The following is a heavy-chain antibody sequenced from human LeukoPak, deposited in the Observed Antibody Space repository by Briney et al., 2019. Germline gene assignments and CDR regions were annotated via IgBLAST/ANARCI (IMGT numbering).Heavy chain of an antibody. V-gene: IGHV3-23*01. D-gene: IGHD3-22*01. CDR2: VTADGTNT. CDR3: AYYDSSGYYYGRLRY. J-gene: IGHJ4*02. CDR1: GFTFNSYA. Sequence: GGSLRLSCAAYGFTFNSYAMSWVRQIPGKGLEWVSSVTADGTNTHFADSVKGRFTISRDNSKNTLYLHMNSLRVDDTAVYFCAYYDSSGYYYGRLRYWGQGTPVTVSS.